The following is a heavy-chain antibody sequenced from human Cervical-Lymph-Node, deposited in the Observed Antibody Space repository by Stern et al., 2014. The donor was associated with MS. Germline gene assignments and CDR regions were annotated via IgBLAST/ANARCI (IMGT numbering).Heavy chain of an antibody. J-gene: IGHJ4*02. CDR1: GFSFISYS. CDR2: IVHDGSNE. CDR3: AREPYNYDGDGYLDH. Sequence: VQLVESGGGLVQPWRSLRLPCAVSGFSFISYSMYWLRHLPGPGLDLVAVIVHDGSNEYYADSVKGRFTISRDNSKNTVSLQMNSLRVEDTAVYYCAREPYNYDGDGYLDHWGQGILVTVSS. D-gene: IGHD3-22*01. V-gene: IGHV3-30-3*01.